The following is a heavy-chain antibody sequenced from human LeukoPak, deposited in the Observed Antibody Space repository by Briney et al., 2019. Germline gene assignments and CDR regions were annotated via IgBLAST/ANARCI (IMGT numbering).Heavy chain of an antibody. CDR2: IKQDGSEK. CDR1: GFTFSSYW. J-gene: IGHJ3*02. Sequence: GGSLRLSCAASGFTFSSYWMSWVRQAPGKGLEWVANIKQDGSEKYYVDSVKGRFTISRDNAKNSLYLQMNSLRAEDTAVYYCARDLYDYVWGSSPAFDIWGQGTMVTVSS. V-gene: IGHV3-7*01. D-gene: IGHD3-16*01. CDR3: ARDLYDYVWGSSPAFDI.